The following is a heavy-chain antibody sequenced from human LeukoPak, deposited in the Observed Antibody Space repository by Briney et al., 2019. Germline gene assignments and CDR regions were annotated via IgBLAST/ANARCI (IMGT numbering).Heavy chain of an antibody. D-gene: IGHD6-19*01. V-gene: IGHV4-59*01. J-gene: IGHJ4*02. CDR2: IYYSGST. CDR1: GGSISSYY. Sequence: ASETLSLTCTVSGGSISSYYWSWIRQPPGKGLEWIGYIYYSGSTNYNPSLKSRVTISVDTSKNKFSLKLSSVTAADTAVYYCARGESSGWYEVDYWGQGTLVTVSS. CDR3: ARGESSGWYEVDY.